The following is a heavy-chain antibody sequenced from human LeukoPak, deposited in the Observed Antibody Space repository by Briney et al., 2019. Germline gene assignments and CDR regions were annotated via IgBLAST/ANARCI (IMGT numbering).Heavy chain of an antibody. CDR3: ARLLDNDSSGDPDTFDV. Sequence: SETLSLTCAVSGGSMSSHYWSWIRQSPGKGLEWIGYKSYSGRTYYKPSLRSRVTISVDTSTNHFSLSLTSVTAADTAVYYCARLLDNDSSGDPDTFDVWGQGTMVTVSS. CDR1: GGSMSSHY. V-gene: IGHV4-59*11. D-gene: IGHD3-22*01. CDR2: KSYSGRT. J-gene: IGHJ3*01.